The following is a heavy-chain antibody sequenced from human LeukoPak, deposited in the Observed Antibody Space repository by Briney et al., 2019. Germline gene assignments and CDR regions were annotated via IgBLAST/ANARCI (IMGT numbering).Heavy chain of an antibody. CDR1: GDSINSLDL. V-gene: IGHV4-4*02. CDR2: MYLSGTT. J-gene: IGHJ5*02. CDR3: ARALGYCSGGSCTRGYNWFDP. Sequence: SGTLSLTCTVSGDSINSLDLWSWVRQPPGKGLEWIGEMYLSGTTHSNPSVKSRVTTSIDKSKNQFSLKLSFVTTADTAVYYCARALGYCSGGSCTRGYNWFDPWGQGTLVTVPS. D-gene: IGHD2-15*01.